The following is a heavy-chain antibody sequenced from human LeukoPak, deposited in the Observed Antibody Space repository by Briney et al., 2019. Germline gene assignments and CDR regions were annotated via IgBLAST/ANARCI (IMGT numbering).Heavy chain of an antibody. CDR2: IYYSGST. CDR1: GGSISSYY. J-gene: IGHJ2*01. V-gene: IGHV4-59*01. Sequence: SETLSLTCTVSGGSISSYYWSWIRQPPGKGLEWIGYIYYSGSTNYNPSLKSRVTISVDTSKNQFSLKLSSVTAADTAVYYCARDFSYDFWSGYSYWYFDLWGRGTLVTVSS. D-gene: IGHD3-3*01. CDR3: ARDFSYDFWSGYSYWYFDL.